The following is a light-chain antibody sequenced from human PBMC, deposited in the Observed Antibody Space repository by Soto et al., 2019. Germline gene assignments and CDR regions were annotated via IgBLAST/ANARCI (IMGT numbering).Light chain of an antibody. CDR2: RDN. CDR3: ATWDDSLHSHA. J-gene: IGLJ1*01. CDR1: YSNIGRNT. Sequence: QSVLTQPPSTSGTPGQRVNISCSGSYSNIGRNTVSWYRQSPGTAPKLFIFRDNQRPSGVPDRFSGSKSGTSASLAISGLQSEDEADYYCATWDDSLHSHAFGPGTKLTVL. V-gene: IGLV1-44*01.